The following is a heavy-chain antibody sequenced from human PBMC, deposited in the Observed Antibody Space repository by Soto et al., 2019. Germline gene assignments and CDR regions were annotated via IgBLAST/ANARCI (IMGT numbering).Heavy chain of an antibody. CDR3: ARVDGPTVDTMYFDD. J-gene: IGHJ4*02. CDR2: ISPTGDTT. Sequence: PGGSLRLSCAASGFTFSSYAMSWVRQAPGKGLEWVSYISPTGDTTHYADSVKGRFTLSRDNARNLLHLQMDSLRDDDTAVYYCARVDGPTVDTMYFDDWGQGTPVTVSS. CDR1: GFTFSSYA. D-gene: IGHD5-12*01. V-gene: IGHV3-48*02.